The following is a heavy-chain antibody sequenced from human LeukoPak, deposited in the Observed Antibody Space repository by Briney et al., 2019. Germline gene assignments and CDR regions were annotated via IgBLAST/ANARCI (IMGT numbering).Heavy chain of an antibody. CDR3: AXXRVAYYYGSGGPSY. Sequence: EASVKVSCKASGGTFSSYAISWVRPAPGQGLEWMGRIIPILGIANYAQKFQGRVTITADKSTSTAYMELSSLRSEDTAVYYCAXXRVAYYYGSGGPSYWGQGTLVTVFS. V-gene: IGHV1-69*04. D-gene: IGHD3-10*01. CDR1: GGTFSSYA. CDR2: IIPILGIA. J-gene: IGHJ4*02.